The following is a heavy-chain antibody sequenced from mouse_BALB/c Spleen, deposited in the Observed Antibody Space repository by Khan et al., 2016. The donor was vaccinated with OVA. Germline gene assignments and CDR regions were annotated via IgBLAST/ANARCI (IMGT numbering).Heavy chain of an antibody. CDR1: GYTFTSYW. V-gene: IGHV1S41*01. CDR2: IGPGSSNT. Sequence: DLVKPGASVKLSCKASGYTFTSYWINWIKQRPGQGLEWIGRIGPGSSNTYYNEMFKGKAALTVDTSSRTAYIQLSRLSSEASAVSGCARENYYGRSCYAMDYWGQGTSVTVSS. D-gene: IGHD1-1*01. CDR3: ARENYYGRSCYAMDY. J-gene: IGHJ4*01.